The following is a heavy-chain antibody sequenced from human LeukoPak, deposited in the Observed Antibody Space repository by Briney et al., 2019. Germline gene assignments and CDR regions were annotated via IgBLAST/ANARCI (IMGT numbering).Heavy chain of an antibody. CDR2: INTNTGNP. V-gene: IGHV7-4-1*02. J-gene: IGHJ3*01. Sequence: ASVKVSCKASGYTFTSYAMNWVRQAPGQGLEWMGWINTNTGNPTYAQGFTGRFVFSFDTSVSTAYLQISSLKAEDTAVYYCARDLSSGQLLIFREAFYFWGQGTMVTVSS. CDR3: ARDLSSGQLLIFREAFYF. D-gene: IGHD2-2*01. CDR1: GYTFTSYA.